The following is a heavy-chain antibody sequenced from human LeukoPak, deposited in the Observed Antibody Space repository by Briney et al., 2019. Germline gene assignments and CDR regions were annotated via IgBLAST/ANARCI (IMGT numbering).Heavy chain of an antibody. Sequence: GGSLRLSCAASGFTFNNYGMHWVRQAPGKGLEWVAVISYDGRNKHYTDSVKGRFTISRDISTDTLWLQMDSLRTEDTAVYYCAKGPLRGTAAAIDYWGQGTLVTVSS. CDR1: GFTFNNYG. D-gene: IGHD2-2*01. V-gene: IGHV3-30*18. J-gene: IGHJ4*02. CDR3: AKGPLRGTAAAIDY. CDR2: ISYDGRNK.